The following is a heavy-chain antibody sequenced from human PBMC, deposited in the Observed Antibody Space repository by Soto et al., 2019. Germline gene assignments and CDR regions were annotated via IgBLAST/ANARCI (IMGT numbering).Heavy chain of an antibody. CDR2: IYATGTT. CDR1: GASISGFY. V-gene: IGHV4-4*07. Sequence: SEALSLTCTVYGASISGFYWSWIRKSAGKGLEWIGRIYATGTTDYNPSLKSRVMMSVDTSKKQFSLKLRSVTAADTAVYYCVRDGTKTLRDWFDPWGQGISVTVSS. J-gene: IGHJ5*02. D-gene: IGHD1-1*01. CDR3: VRDGTKTLRDWFDP.